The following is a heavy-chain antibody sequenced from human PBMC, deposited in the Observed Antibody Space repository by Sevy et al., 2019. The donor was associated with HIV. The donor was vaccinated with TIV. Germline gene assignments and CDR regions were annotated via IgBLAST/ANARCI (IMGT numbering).Heavy chain of an antibody. CDR3: VREGVGGYSYSLDC. V-gene: IGHV3-7*01. D-gene: IGHD5-18*01. CDR1: GFTFSSYW. CDR2: MKEDGSER. Sequence: GGSLRLSCAGSGFTFSSYWMSWVRQAPGKGLEWVATMKEDGSERNYVDSVKGRFTISRDNAKNSLYLQMNSLRAEDTAVYYCVREGVGGYSYSLDCWGQGTLVTVSS. J-gene: IGHJ4*02.